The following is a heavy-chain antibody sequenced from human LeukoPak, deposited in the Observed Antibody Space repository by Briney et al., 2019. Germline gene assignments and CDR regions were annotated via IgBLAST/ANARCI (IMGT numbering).Heavy chain of an antibody. CDR1: AYTFTSHR. CDR2: ISGYDGNT. D-gene: IGHD1-14*01. Sequence: ASVTVSCKASAYTFTSHRITWVRQAPGQGLEWMGWISGYDGNTNYAQKFQGRVSMATDTSTSAVFMELKSMTSDDTAVSYRGRDPSQRVGRKVYFDFWGQGTPVTVSS. CDR3: GRDPSQRVGRKVYFDF. V-gene: IGHV1-18*01. J-gene: IGHJ4*02.